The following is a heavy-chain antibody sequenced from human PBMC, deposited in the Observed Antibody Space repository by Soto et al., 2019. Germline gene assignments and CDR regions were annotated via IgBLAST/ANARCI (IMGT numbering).Heavy chain of an antibody. Sequence: QVQLVQSGAEVKKPGSSVKVSCKASGGTFSSYAISWVRQAPGQGLEWMGGIIPIFGTANYAQKFQGRVTITADKSTSTAYMELSSLRSEDTAVYYCARGVVEMATIDEHFDYWGQGTLVTVSS. V-gene: IGHV1-69*06. CDR1: GGTFSSYA. J-gene: IGHJ4*02. CDR2: IIPIFGTA. CDR3: ARGVVEMATIDEHFDY. D-gene: IGHD2-2*01.